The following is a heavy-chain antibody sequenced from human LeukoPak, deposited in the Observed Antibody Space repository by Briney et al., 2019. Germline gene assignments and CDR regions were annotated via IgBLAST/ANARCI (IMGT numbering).Heavy chain of an antibody. V-gene: IGHV3-30*04. CDR3: ARVADTDFDS. CDR1: GFTFSSYA. J-gene: IGHJ4*02. Sequence: GGSLRLSCSASGFTFSSYAMHWVRLAPGKGLEWVAVISSDGSNKYYVDSVKGRFTISRDNSKNTLYLQMNSLRAEDTAVYYCARVADTDFDSWGQGTLVTVSS. CDR2: ISSDGSNK. D-gene: IGHD5-18*01.